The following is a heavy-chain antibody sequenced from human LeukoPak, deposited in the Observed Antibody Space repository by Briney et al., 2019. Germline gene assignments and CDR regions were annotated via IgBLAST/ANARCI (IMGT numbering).Heavy chain of an antibody. Sequence: SGRSLRLSCAASGFTFSSYAMHWVRQAPGKGLEWVAVISYDGSNKYYADSVKGRFTISRDNSKNTLYLQMNSLRAEDTAVYYCAKDFGRRAVAGKVRVLHYYGMDVWGQGTTVTVSS. J-gene: IGHJ6*02. CDR3: AKDFGRRAVAGKVRVLHYYGMDV. CDR2: ISYDGSNK. V-gene: IGHV3-30-3*01. CDR1: GFTFSSYA. D-gene: IGHD6-19*01.